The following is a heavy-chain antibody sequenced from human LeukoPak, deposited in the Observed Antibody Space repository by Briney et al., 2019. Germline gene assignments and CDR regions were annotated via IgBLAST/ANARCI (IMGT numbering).Heavy chain of an antibody. D-gene: IGHD6-13*01. CDR3: ARRREVVISGSWYGDYYYGMDV. CDR2: IHYSGST. CDR1: GGSISSYY. V-gene: IGHV4-59*08. Sequence: SETLSLTCTVSGGSISSYYWSWIRQPPGKGLEWIGYIHYSGSTNYNPSLKSRVTISVDTSKNQFSLKLSSVTAADTAVYYCARRREVVISGSWYGDYYYGMDVWGQGTTVTVSS. J-gene: IGHJ6*02.